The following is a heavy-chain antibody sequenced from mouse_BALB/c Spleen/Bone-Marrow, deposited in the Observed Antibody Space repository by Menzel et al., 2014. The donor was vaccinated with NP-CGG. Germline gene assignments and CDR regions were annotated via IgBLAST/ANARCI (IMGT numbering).Heavy chain of an antibody. V-gene: IGHV5-9-3*01. CDR2: ISSGGSYT. CDR3: ARPRFAY. J-gene: IGHJ3*01. Sequence: EVHLVESGGGLVKPGGSLKLSCAASGFTFSSYAMSWVRQTPEKRLEWVATISSGGSYTYYPDSVKGRFTISRDNAENTLYLQMSSLRSEDTAMYYCARPRFAYWGQGTLVTVSA. CDR1: GFTFSSYA.